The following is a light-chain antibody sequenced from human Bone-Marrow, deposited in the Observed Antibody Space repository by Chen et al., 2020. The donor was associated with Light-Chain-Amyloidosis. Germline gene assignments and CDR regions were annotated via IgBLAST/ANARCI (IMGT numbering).Light chain of an antibody. V-gene: IGKV1-12*01. J-gene: IGKJ4*01. Sequence: DIQMTQPPSSVSASVGDRVAITCRASQAISTWIAWYQQKPGKAPKLLIYDASTLASGVPSRFSGSGSGTDFSFTISNLQPEDYATYFCQQSSTFPLTFGGGTKVEN. CDR1: QAISTW. CDR2: DAS. CDR3: QQSSTFPLT.